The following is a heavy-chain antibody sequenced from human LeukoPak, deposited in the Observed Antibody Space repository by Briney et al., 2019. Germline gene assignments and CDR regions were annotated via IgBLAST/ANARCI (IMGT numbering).Heavy chain of an antibody. CDR3: ARDGPAQMVDFDY. D-gene: IGHD3-10*01. V-gene: IGHV1-2*02. CDR2: IDPYTGAT. Sequence: GASVSVSCKASGYTFTGTGWYLYWRRQAPGQGLECMGWIDPYTGATHYAQKFQGRFAMTRDTSISTAYMELSRLRPDDTAVYYCARDGPAQMVDFDYWGQGTLVTVSS. CDR1: GYTFTGTGWY. J-gene: IGHJ4*02.